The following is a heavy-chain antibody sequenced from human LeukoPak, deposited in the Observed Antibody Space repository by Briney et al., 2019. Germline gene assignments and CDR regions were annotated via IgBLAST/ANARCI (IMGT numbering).Heavy chain of an antibody. V-gene: IGHV3-21*01. CDR3: TVETGGDYPHFDY. J-gene: IGHJ4*02. D-gene: IGHD4-17*01. CDR2: ISSSSSYI. Sequence: GGSLRLSCAASGFTFSSYNMNWVRQAPGKGLEGVSSISSSSSYIYYADSVKGRFTISRDNAKNSLYLQMNSLRAEDTAVYSCTVETGGDYPHFDYWGQGTLVTVSS. CDR1: GFTFSSYN.